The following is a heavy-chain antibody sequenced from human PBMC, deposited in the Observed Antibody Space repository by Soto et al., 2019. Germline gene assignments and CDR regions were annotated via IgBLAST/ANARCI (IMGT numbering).Heavy chain of an antibody. CDR2: VSTSGDT. CDR1: GFAFSSYA. J-gene: IGHJ4*02. Sequence: GGSLRLSCATSGFAFSSYAMYWVRQAPGTGLEWVSAVSTSGDTYYADSVRGRFTISRDNSKNTLYLQMDSLRADDTAVYYCAKKNEIAGSNKYYFDYWGQGSLVTVSS. CDR3: AKKNEIAGSNKYYFDY. V-gene: IGHV3-23*01. D-gene: IGHD2-21*01.